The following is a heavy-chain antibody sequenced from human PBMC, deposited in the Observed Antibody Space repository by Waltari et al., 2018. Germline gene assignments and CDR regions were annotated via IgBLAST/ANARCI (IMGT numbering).Heavy chain of an antibody. CDR1: GYTFISNG. V-gene: IGHV1-18*01. CDR2: VSGYDEKK. D-gene: IGHD6-13*01. J-gene: IGHJ6*02. CDR3: AHSDYRSSWYTMDV. Sequence: VKLVQSGGEVKKPGASVTVSCKASGYTFISNGISWVRQAPGQGLEWVGWVSGYDEKKKNAQKFQGRVSLTADTATNTAYMELTSLTADDTAVYYCAHSDYRSSWYTMDVWGQGTTVSVSS.